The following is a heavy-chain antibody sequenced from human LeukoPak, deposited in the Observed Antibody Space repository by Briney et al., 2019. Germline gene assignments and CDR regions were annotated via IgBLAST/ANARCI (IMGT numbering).Heavy chain of an antibody. CDR1: GGSISSGGYY. Sequence: SETLSLTCTVSGGSISSGGYYWSWIRQPPGKGLEWIGYIYHSGSTYYNPSLKSRVTTSEDTSKNQFSLKLSSVTAADTAVYYCARQGPAVAGYYFDYWGQGTLVTVSS. D-gene: IGHD6-19*01. CDR2: IYHSGST. V-gene: IGHV4-30-2*03. CDR3: ARQGPAVAGYYFDY. J-gene: IGHJ4*02.